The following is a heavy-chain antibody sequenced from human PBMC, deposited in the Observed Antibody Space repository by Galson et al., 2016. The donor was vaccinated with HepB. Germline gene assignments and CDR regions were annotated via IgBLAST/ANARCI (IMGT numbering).Heavy chain of an antibody. Sequence: SVKVSCKASGYTFTNYYMHWVRQAPGQGLQWMGIINPTGSSTSYAQKFQGRVTLTRDTSTSTVYMALSSLRSEDTAVYYCARSPQWLEHFDYWGQGTLVTVSS. J-gene: IGHJ4*02. CDR1: GYTFTNYY. D-gene: IGHD6-19*01. V-gene: IGHV1-46*01. CDR2: INPTGSST. CDR3: ARSPQWLEHFDY.